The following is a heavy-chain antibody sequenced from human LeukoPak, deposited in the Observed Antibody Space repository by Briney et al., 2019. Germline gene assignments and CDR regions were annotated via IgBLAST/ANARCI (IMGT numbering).Heavy chain of an antibody. D-gene: IGHD3-22*01. J-gene: IGHJ4*02. CDR2: IYPDDSDT. Sequence: GESLKISCQGSGYMFTTHWIAWLRQMPGKGLELMGVIYPDDSDTRYSPSFQGQVTISADRSISTAYLQWNSLKASDTAMYYCTRHPFNYYFDSSGYSPYYFDYWGQGTLVTVSS. CDR3: TRHPFNYYFDSSGYSPYYFDY. V-gene: IGHV5-51*01. CDR1: GYMFTTHW.